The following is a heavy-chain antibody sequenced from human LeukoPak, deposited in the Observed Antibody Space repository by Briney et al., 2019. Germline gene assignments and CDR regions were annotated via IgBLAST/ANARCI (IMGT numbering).Heavy chain of an antibody. V-gene: IGHV5-51*01. Sequence: GESLKISCKGSGYSFPNYRIGWVRQMPGKGLEWMGIIYPADSDTRYSPSFQGQVTISADKSINTAYLQWTSLKASDTAMYYCARRKGDGYNSPFDYWGQGTLVTVSS. D-gene: IGHD5-24*01. CDR3: ARRKGDGYNSPFDY. J-gene: IGHJ4*02. CDR2: IYPADSDT. CDR1: GYSFPNYR.